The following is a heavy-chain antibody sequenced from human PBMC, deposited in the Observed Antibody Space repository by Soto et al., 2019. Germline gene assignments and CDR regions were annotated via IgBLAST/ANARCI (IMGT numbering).Heavy chain of an antibody. CDR2: IHYNGNT. CDR1: GDSISSYS. Sequence: SETLSLTCTVSGDSISSYSWSWIRQPPGKGLEWIGNIHYNGNTKYSPSLKSRVTMSVDTSKNHFSLKLISVTTADTAVYFCARGRGSSWPRRALHLDYWGQGTLVTGSS. CDR3: ARGRGSSWPRRALHLDY. V-gene: IGHV4-59*01. J-gene: IGHJ4*02. D-gene: IGHD6-13*01.